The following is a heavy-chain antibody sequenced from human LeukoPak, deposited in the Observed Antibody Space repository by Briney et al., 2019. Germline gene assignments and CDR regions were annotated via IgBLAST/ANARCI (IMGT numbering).Heavy chain of an antibody. V-gene: IGHV5-51*01. CDR2: IYPGNSEA. J-gene: IGHJ4*02. Sequence: GESLKISCQGSGYLFTSYWIGWVRQMPGKGLEWMGLIYPGNSEAKYSPSFQGQVTISADNSVNTAYVQWSSLKASDTAIYYCARHGATGPSVWGQGTLVTVSS. CDR1: GYLFTSYW. CDR3: ARHGATGPSV.